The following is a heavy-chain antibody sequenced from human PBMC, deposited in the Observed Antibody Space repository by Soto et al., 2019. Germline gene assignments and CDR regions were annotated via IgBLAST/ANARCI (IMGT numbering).Heavy chain of an antibody. J-gene: IGHJ4*02. Sequence: QVQLQESGPGLVKPSQTLSLTCTVSGDSVSGGDSYWSWIRQPPGKALEWIGYTSFSGYTSYTPSFKSGFHVSVNLSNSHFSRRVPSVPAAETAIFYGAKGGNPCPYAPSGRATLGKWAEGTLVSLSS. D-gene: IGHD2-2*01. CDR2: TSFSGYT. V-gene: IGHV4-30-4*01. CDR3: AKGGNPCPYAPSGRATLGK. CDR1: GDSVSGGDSY.